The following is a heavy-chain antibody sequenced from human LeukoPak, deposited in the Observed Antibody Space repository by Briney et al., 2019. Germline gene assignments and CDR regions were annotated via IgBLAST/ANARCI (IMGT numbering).Heavy chain of an antibody. CDR3: ASGGDYVWGSYRTSFDY. V-gene: IGHV1-69*05. J-gene: IGHJ4*02. CDR2: IIPIFGTA. CDR1: GGTFSSYA. Sequence: ASVKVSCKASGGTFSSYAISWVRQAPGQGLEWMGRIIPIFGTANYAQKFQGRVTITTDETTSTAYMEVSSLRSEDTAVYYCASGGDYVWGSYRTSFDYWGQGTLVTVSS. D-gene: IGHD3-16*02.